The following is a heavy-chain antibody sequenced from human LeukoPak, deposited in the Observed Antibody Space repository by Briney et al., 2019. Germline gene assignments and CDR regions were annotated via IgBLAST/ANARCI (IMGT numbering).Heavy chain of an antibody. V-gene: IGHV4-39*01. CDR2: INYSGST. Sequence: PSETLSLTCTVSGGPISSSRYYWGWIRQPPGRGLEWIGSINYSGSTYYNPSLESRVTISVDTSKNQFSLKLSSVTAADTAVYYCARLSPYLGSGSSAFPDDFWGQGTLVTVSS. CDR1: GGPISSSRYY. CDR3: ARLSPYLGSGSSAFPDDF. J-gene: IGHJ4*02. D-gene: IGHD3-10*01.